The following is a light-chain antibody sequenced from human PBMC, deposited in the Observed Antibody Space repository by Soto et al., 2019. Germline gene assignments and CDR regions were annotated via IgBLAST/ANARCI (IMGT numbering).Light chain of an antibody. CDR1: QSVSSN. CDR2: GAP. V-gene: IGKV3-15*01. J-gene: IGKJ3*01. Sequence: ETVMTQSPATLSVSPGERASLSCRASQSVSSNLAWYQQKPGRAPRILIFGAPSRAAGVPDRFSGRGSGTDFTLTINSLQSEDFAVYFCQQYDNLPLTFGPGTKGDIK. CDR3: QQYDNLPLT.